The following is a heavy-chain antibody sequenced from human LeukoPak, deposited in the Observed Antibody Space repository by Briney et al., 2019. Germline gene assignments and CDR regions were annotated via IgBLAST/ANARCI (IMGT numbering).Heavy chain of an antibody. J-gene: IGHJ4*02. CDR1: GFIFSTYG. CDR2: IRSDGSDK. Sequence: AGGSLRLSCAASGFIFSTYGMHWLRQAPGKGLEWVAFIRSDGSDKSYAGSVMGRFTISRDNSKNTLYLQMNTLRAEDTAVYYCGKHDYSSDYWGQGTLVTVSS. CDR3: GKHDYSSDY. D-gene: IGHD5-12*01. V-gene: IGHV3-30*02.